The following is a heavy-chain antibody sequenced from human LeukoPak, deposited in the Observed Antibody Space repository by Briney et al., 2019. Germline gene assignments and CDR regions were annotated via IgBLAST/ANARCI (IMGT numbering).Heavy chain of an antibody. CDR1: GFTFDDYA. J-gene: IGHJ4*02. V-gene: IGHV3-9*03. D-gene: IGHD6-6*01. CDR3: AKVAARGPGLGSYFDY. Sequence: GGSLRLSCAASGFTFDDYAMHWVRQAPGKGLEWVSGISWNSGSIGYADSVKGRFTISRDNAKNSLYLQMNSLRAEDMALYYWAKVAARGPGLGSYFDYWGQGTLVTVSS. CDR2: ISWNSGSI.